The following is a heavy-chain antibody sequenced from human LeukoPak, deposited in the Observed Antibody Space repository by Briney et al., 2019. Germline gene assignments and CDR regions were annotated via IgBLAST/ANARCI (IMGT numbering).Heavy chain of an antibody. CDR3: ARVSTVTQYYYYFGMDV. V-gene: IGHV3-33*01. D-gene: IGHD4-17*01. CDR1: GFTFSSHG. J-gene: IGHJ6*02. Sequence: PGGSLRLSCAASGFTFSSHGMHWVRQAPGKGLEWVAFIWNDGSNKYYADSVKGRFTISRDNSKNTLYVQMNSLRAEDTAVYYCARVSTVTQYYYYFGMDVWGHGTTVTVSS. CDR2: IWNDGSNK.